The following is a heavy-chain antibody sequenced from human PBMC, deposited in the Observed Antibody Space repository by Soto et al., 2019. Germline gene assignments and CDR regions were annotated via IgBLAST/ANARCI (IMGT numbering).Heavy chain of an antibody. D-gene: IGHD6-19*01. J-gene: IGHJ4*02. CDR2: ISSSSSYI. CDR1: GFTFSSYS. CDR3: AREVVAGLNDY. V-gene: IGHV3-21*01. Sequence: GGSLRLSCAASGFTFSSYSMNWVRQAPGKGLEWVSSISSSSSYIYYADSVKGRFTISRDNAKNSLYLQMNSLRAEDTAVYYCAREVVAGLNDYWGQGTLVTVSS.